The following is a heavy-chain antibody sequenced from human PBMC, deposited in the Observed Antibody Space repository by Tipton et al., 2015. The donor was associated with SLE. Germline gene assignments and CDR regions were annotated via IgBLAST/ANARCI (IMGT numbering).Heavy chain of an antibody. CDR2: IKQDGSDK. CDR3: ARVSLYSNSWYHYFDY. Sequence: VQLVQSGGGLVQPGGSLRLSCAASGFTFSSYWMNWVRQAPGKGLEWVANIKQDGSDKYYVDSVKGRFTISRDNAKNSLYLQMNSLRAEDTAVYYCARVSLYSNSWYHYFDYWGQGTLVTVSS. CDR1: GFTFSSYW. V-gene: IGHV3-7*01. D-gene: IGHD6-13*01. J-gene: IGHJ4*02.